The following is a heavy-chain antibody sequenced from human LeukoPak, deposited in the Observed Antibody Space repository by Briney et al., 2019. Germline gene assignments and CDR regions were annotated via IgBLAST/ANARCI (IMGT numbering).Heavy chain of an antibody. Sequence: PETLSLTCAVSGYSISSGYYWGWIRQPPGKGLEWIGTIYHSDSTYYNPSLKSRVTISVDTSKNQFSLKLSSVTAADTAVYYCARSVAKTLGYCSSTSCYGLHAFDIWGQGTMVTASS. CDR2: IYHSDST. CDR1: GYSISSGYY. J-gene: IGHJ3*02. CDR3: ARSVAKTLGYCSSTSCYGLHAFDI. D-gene: IGHD2-2*01. V-gene: IGHV4-38-2*01.